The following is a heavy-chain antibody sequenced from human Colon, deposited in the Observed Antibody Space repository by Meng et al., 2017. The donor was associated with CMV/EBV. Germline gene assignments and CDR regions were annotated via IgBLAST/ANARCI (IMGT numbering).Heavy chain of an antibody. CDR3: ARSRDGYNWV. V-gene: IGHV4-39*07. J-gene: IGHJ4*02. CDR1: GGSVSSSSFY. Sequence: GSLRLSCSVSGGSVSSSSFYWGWIRQSPGKGPEWIGSIYYSGSTFYNPSLKSRVSMSVDTSKNEFSLKMSALTAADTAVYYCARSRDGYNWVWGQGTLVTVSS. CDR2: IYYSGST. D-gene: IGHD5-24*01.